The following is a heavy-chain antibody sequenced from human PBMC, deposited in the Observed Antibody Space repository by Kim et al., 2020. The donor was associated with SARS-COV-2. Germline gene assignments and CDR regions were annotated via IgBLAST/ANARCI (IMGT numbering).Heavy chain of an antibody. D-gene: IGHD6-19*01. Sequence: GGSLRLSCAASGFTFSSYGMHWVRQAPGKGLEWVAVIWYDGSNKYYADSVKGRFTISRDNSKNTLYLQMNSLRAEDTAVYYCARDRIDSSGWAYYFDYWGQGPLVPVSS. CDR3: ARDRIDSSGWAYYFDY. J-gene: IGHJ4*02. CDR2: IWYDGSNK. CDR1: GFTFSSYG. V-gene: IGHV3-33*01.